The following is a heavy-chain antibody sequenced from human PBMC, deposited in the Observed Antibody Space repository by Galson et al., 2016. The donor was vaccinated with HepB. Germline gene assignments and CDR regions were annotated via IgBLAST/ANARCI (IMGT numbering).Heavy chain of an antibody. Sequence: SVKVSCKASGGTFSSYTFSWVRQAPGQGLEWMGRIIPMINLATYAQRFQGRVTITADKTTTTAYMELKSLTSEDTAVYYCEGGTVGVSGLDVWGQGTTVTVSS. V-gene: IGHV1-69*02. D-gene: IGHD3-10*01. J-gene: IGHJ6*02. CDR2: IIPMINLA. CDR3: EGGTVGVSGLDV. CDR1: GGTFSSYT.